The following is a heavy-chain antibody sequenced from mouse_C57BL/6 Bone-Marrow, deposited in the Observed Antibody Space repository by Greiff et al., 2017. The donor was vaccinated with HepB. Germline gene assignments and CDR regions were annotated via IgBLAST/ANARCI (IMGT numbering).Heavy chain of an antibody. CDR1: GFTFSDYY. CDR3: ARQGYGSSYEAY. Sequence: EVKLMESGGGLVQPGGSLKLSCAASGFTFSDYYMYWVRQTPEKRLEWVAYISNGGGSTYYPDTVKGRFTISRDNAKNTLYLQMSRLKSEDTAMYYCARQGYGSSYEAYWGQGTLVTVSA. CDR2: ISNGGGST. V-gene: IGHV5-12*01. J-gene: IGHJ3*01. D-gene: IGHD1-1*01.